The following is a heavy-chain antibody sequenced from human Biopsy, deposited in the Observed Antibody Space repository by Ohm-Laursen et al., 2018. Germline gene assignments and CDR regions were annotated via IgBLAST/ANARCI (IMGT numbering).Heavy chain of an antibody. D-gene: IGHD3-3*01. CDR2: IFDDGAT. CDR1: GGSVRGYY. Sequence: SDTLSLTCSVSGGSVRGYYWSWIRQAPGTGLAWIGHIFDDGATNYSPSPSLQGRVTLSIDTSENTFSLTLTSLTRADTGVYYCARVRGSGFFAFDIWGRGTTVSVSS. CDR3: ARVRGSGFFAFDI. J-gene: IGHJ3*02. V-gene: IGHV4-59*02.